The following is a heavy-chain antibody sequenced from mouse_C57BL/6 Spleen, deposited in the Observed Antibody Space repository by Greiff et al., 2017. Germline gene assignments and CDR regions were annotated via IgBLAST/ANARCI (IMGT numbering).Heavy chain of an antibody. CDR1: GYTFTGYW. D-gene: IGHD2-10*01. CDR3: AIPTMGYYCDY. J-gene: IGHJ2*01. Sequence: VQLQQSGAELMKPGASVKLSCKATGYTFTGYWIEWVKQRPGHGLEWIGEILPGSGRTNSNEKFKGKATFTVDTSSNTAYMQLSSLPTGDSAIDYCAIPTMGYYCDYWGQGTTLTVSS. CDR2: ILPGSGRT. V-gene: IGHV1-9*01.